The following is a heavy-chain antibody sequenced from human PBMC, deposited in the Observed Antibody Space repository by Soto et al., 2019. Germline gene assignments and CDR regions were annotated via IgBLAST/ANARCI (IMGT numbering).Heavy chain of an antibody. V-gene: IGHV1-2*04. Sequence: QVQLVQSGAEVKKPGAPVKVSCKASGYIFTGYLIHWVRQAPGQGLEWVGWINPNSGDTYNAQKFQGWVTMTRDTSISTAYMELRRLRSDDTAVYYCALGVELLYTFHIWGQGTMVTVSS. CDR3: ALGVELLYTFHI. J-gene: IGHJ3*02. CDR2: INPNSGDT. CDR1: GYIFTGYL. D-gene: IGHD3-10*01.